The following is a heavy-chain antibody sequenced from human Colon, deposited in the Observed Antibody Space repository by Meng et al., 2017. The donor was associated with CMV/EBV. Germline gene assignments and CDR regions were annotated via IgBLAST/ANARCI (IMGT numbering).Heavy chain of an antibody. CDR1: GFTFSSYW. Sequence: GGSLRLSCAASGFTFSSYWMHWVRQAPGKGLVWVSRISSDGSYTTYADSVKGRFTISRDNAKNSLYLQMNSLRAEDTAVYYCARSDYDFWSGYLGYFDYWGQGTLVTVSS. D-gene: IGHD3-3*01. J-gene: IGHJ4*02. CDR2: ISSDGSYT. V-gene: IGHV3-74*03. CDR3: ARSDYDFWSGYLGYFDY.